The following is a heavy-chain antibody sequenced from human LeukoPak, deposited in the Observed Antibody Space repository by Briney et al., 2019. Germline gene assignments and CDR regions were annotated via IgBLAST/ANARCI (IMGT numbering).Heavy chain of an antibody. V-gene: IGHV3-7*01. CDR3: DSTGWQADSFDM. Sequence: PGGSLRLSCVASGFGFSNHRMSWVRQAPGKGLQWVADIKQDGSDSNYLDSVGGRFTISRDNGKNSLYLQMNSLRVEDTALYARDSTGWQADSFDMWGQGTMVTVSS. CDR2: IKQDGSDS. J-gene: IGHJ3*02. CDR1: GFGFSNHR. D-gene: IGHD6-19*01.